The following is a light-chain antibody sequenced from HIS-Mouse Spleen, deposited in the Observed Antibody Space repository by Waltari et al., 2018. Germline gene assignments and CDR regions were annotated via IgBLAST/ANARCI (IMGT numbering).Light chain of an antibody. V-gene: IGLV1-47*01. CDR1: RSNIGSNY. CDR2: RNN. CDR3: AAWDDSLSGPV. Sequence: QSVLTQPPSASGTPGQRVTISCSGSRSNIGSNYVYLYQQLPGTAPKLLIYRNNTPPCGVPDRFAGSTSGTSASLAISGLRSEDEADYYCAAWDDSLSGPVFGGETKLTVL. J-gene: IGLJ3*02.